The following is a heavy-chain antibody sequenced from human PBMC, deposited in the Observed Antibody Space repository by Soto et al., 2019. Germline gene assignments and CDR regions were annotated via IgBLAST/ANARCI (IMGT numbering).Heavy chain of an antibody. CDR3: AKDFAHYDFWVGYQPGVVY. CDR1: GFMFSTYG. CDR2: ISYDGSKK. V-gene: IGHV3-30*18. J-gene: IGHJ4*02. Sequence: QVQLVESGGGVVQPGRSLRLSCAASGFMFSTYGMHWVRQAPGKGLEWVAFISYDGSKKYFADSVKGRLSLSRENSXTXLXXQMTSLGVDDTAVYSCAKDFAHYDFWVGYQPGVVYWGQGTLVTVSS. D-gene: IGHD3-3*01.